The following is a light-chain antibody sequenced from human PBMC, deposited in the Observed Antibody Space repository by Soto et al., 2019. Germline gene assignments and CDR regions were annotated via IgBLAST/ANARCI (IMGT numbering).Light chain of an antibody. V-gene: IGKV3-20*01. J-gene: IGKJ4*01. Sequence: EFVLTQSPGTLSFSPGERATLSCRASHTVRNNYLAWYQQKPGQAPRLLIYDASSRATGIPDRFSGGGSGTDFTLTISRLEPEDFAVYYCQQFSSYPHTFGGGTKVDIK. CDR2: DAS. CDR3: QQFSSYPHT. CDR1: HTVRNNY.